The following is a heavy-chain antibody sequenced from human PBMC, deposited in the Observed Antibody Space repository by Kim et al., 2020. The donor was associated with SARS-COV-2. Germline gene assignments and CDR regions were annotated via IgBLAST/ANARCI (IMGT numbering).Heavy chain of an antibody. CDR3: AKERGYCSSTSCYTGYYYGMDV. J-gene: IGHJ6*02. CDR2: ISWNRGNI. D-gene: IGHD2-2*02. Sequence: GGSLRLSCAASGFTFGSYAMHWVRQAPGKGLEWVSGISWNRGNIDYADSVKGRFTISRDNAKNSLYLQMNSLRAEDTALYYCAKERGYCSSTSCYTGYYYGMDVWGQGTTGTVSS. V-gene: IGHV3-9*01. CDR1: GFTFGSYA.